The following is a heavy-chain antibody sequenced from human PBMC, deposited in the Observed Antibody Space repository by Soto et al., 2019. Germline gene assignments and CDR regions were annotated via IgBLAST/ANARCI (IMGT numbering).Heavy chain of an antibody. V-gene: IGHV5-51*01. CDR2: IYPGDSDT. Sequence: PGESLKISCKGSGYSFTSYWIGWVRQMPGKGLEWMGIIYPGDSDTRYSPSFQGQVTISADKSISTAYLQWSSLKASDTAMYYCARQRSPPGGQLYYGMDVWGQGTTVTVSS. CDR1: GYSFTSYW. D-gene: IGHD1-1*01. J-gene: IGHJ6*02. CDR3: ARQRSPPGGQLYYGMDV.